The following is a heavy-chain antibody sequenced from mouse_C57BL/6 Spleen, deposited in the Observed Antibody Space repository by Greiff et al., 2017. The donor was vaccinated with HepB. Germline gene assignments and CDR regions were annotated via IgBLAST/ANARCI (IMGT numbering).Heavy chain of an antibody. V-gene: IGHV1-4*01. CDR2: INPSSGYT. J-gene: IGHJ4*01. CDR1: GYTFTSYT. CDR3: ARDLVTTEGYYAMDY. Sequence: VQGVESGAELARPGASVKMSCKASGYTFTSYTMHWVKQRPGQGLEWIGYINPSSGYTKYNQKFKDKATLTADKSSSTAYMQLSSLTSEDSAVYYCARDLVTTEGYYAMDYWGQGTSVTVSS. D-gene: IGHD2-3*01.